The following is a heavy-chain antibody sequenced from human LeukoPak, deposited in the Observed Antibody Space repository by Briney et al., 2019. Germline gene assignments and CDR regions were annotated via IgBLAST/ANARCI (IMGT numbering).Heavy chain of an antibody. CDR2: ITISGHTK. CDR3: ARGDPHADH. CDR1: GFTFSRYN. J-gene: IGHJ5*02. Sequence: QPGGSLRLSCAASGFTFSRYNMNWVRQAPGKGLEWIADITISGHTKNYADSVKGRFTISRDNARTSLYLQMNSLRVEDTGVYYCARGDPHADHWGQGTLVTVSS. V-gene: IGHV3-48*04.